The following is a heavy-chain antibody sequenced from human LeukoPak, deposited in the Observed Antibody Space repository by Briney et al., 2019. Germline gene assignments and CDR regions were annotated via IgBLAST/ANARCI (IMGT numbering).Heavy chain of an antibody. CDR3: AKDPGYCTNAACFNFFYY. Sequence: GGSLRLSCAASGFTFSSYGMHWVRQAPGKGLEWVAFIRSDGSNKYYADSVKGRFTISRDDSKNTLYLQMNSLRSEDTAVYYCAKDPGYCTNAACFNFFYYGGQGTLVTVSS. CDR1: GFTFSSYG. J-gene: IGHJ4*02. D-gene: IGHD2-8*01. V-gene: IGHV3-30*02. CDR2: IRSDGSNK.